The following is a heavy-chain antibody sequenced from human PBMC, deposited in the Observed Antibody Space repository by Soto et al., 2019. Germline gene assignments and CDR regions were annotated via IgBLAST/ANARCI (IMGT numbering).Heavy chain of an antibody. CDR2: FDPEDGET. J-gene: IGHJ4*02. V-gene: IGHV1-24*01. Sequence: VKGSCKVSGYTLTELSMRWVRQAPGKGLEWMGGFDPEDGETIYAQKFRGRVTMTEDTSTDTAYMELSSLRSEDTAVYYCATNQEMPTQIDYWGQGTLVTVSS. CDR3: ATNQEMPTQIDY. D-gene: IGHD2-2*01. CDR1: GYTLTELS.